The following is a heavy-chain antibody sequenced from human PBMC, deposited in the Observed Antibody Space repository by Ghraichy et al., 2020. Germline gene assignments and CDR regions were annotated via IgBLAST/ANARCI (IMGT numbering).Heavy chain of an antibody. CDR1: GFTFSTYW. Sequence: GGSLRLSCAASGFTFSTYWMHWVRQTPGKEPEWVSRIKGDGSSTSYADFVKGRFTISRDNAKNTLYLQMNSLRAEDTAVYYCASESFVPRRQDWGQSTLVTVSS. CDR2: IKGDGSST. J-gene: IGHJ1*01. V-gene: IGHV3-74*01. D-gene: IGHD3-10*02. CDR3: ASESFVPRRQD.